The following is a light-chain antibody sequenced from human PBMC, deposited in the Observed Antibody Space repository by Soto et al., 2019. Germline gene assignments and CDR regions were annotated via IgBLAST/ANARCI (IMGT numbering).Light chain of an antibody. CDR2: DAS. CDR3: QHYGNSPIT. V-gene: IGKV3-20*01. CDR1: QSVSSNH. Sequence: DIVLTQSPGTLSLSPGERATLSCRASQSVSSNHLAWYHQKPGQAPRLLIYDASSRATGIPDRFSGSGSGTDFTLTISRLESEDFAVYFCQHYGNSPITFGQGTRLEIK. J-gene: IGKJ5*01.